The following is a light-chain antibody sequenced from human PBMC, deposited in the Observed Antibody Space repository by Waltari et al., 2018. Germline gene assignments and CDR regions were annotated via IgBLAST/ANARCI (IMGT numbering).Light chain of an antibody. CDR3: NSYTTISTWV. CDR2: DVS. Sequence: QSALTQPDSVSGSPGQSITISCTGTSSDVGPSNYVSWYHQYPGKAPKLIIYDVSYRPSWVSSRFSGSKSGNTASLTSSALQAEDEADYYCNSYTTISTWVFGGGTKLTVL. J-gene: IGLJ3*02. V-gene: IGLV2-14*03. CDR1: SSDVGPSNY.